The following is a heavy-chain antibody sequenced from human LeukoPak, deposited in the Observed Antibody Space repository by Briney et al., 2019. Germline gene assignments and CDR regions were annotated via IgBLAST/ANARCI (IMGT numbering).Heavy chain of an antibody. V-gene: IGHV4-59*11. D-gene: IGHD3-3*01. CDR3: AGYDFWSGSGP. CDR1: GGSISSHY. CDR2: IYYSGST. Sequence: PSETLSLTCTVSGGSISSHYWSWIRQPPGEGLEWIGYIYYSGSTNYNPSLKSRVTISVDTSKNQFSLKLSSVTAADTAVYYCAGYDFWSGSGPWGQGTLVTVSS. J-gene: IGHJ5*02.